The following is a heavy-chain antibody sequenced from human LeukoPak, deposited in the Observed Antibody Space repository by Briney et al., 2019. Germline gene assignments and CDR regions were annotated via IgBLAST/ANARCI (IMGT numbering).Heavy chain of an antibody. V-gene: IGHV3-15*01. Sequence: GGSLRLTCAASGFTFSNAWMGWVRQAPGKGLEWVGRIKSKTDGGTTDYAAPVKGRFTISRDDSKNTLYLQMNSLRAEDTAVYYCAKGGVGTTVPYGGFDYWGQGTLVTVSS. J-gene: IGHJ4*02. D-gene: IGHD4-17*01. CDR2: IKSKTDGGTT. CDR3: AKGGVGTTVPYGGFDY. CDR1: GFTFSNAW.